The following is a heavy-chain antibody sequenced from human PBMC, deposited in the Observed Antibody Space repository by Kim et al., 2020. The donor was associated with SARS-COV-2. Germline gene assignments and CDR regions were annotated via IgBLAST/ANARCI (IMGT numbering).Heavy chain of an antibody. CDR3: TRHGGVGATLQGMDV. D-gene: IGHD1-26*01. V-gene: IGHV3-73*01. CDR1: GFTFSGSA. Sequence: GGSLRLSCAASGFTFSGSAMHWVRQASGKGLEWVGRIRSKANSYATAYAASVKGRFTISRDDSKNTAYLQMNSLKTEDTAVYYCTRHGGVGATLQGMDVWGRGTTVTVSS. CDR2: IRSKANSYAT. J-gene: IGHJ6*02.